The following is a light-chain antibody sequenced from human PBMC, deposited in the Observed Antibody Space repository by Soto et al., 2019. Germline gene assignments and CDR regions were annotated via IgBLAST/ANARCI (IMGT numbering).Light chain of an antibody. CDR1: QSVLYSSNNKNY. V-gene: IGKV4-1*01. Sequence: DIVMTQSPDSLAVSLGERATINCKSSQSVLYSSNNKNYLAWYQQKPGQPPKLLIYWASTRESGVPDRFSGSGSWTNFPLPLSSPQAEDVAVYYFQQYYSTPFTFGPGTKVDIK. CDR3: QQYYSTPFT. CDR2: WAS. J-gene: IGKJ3*01.